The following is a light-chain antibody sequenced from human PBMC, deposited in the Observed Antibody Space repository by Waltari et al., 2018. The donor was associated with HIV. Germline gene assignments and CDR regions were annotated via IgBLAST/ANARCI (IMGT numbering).Light chain of an antibody. V-gene: IGLV2-8*01. CDR1: SSDVGGYNY. CDR2: EVS. J-gene: IGLJ2*01. CDR3: SSYAGSNTYVV. Sequence: QSALTQPPSASGSPGQSVTISCTGTSSDVGGYNYVSWYQQHPGKAPKLMIYEVSKRPSGVPDRLSGSKSGNTASLTVSWLQAEDEADYYCSSYAGSNTYVVFGGGTKLTVL.